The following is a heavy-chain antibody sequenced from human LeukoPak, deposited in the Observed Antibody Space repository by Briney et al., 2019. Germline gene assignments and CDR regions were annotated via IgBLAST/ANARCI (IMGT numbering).Heavy chain of an antibody. CDR2: ISWNSGSI. CDR1: GFTVSSNY. Sequence: GGSLRLSCAASGFTVSSNYMSWVRQAPGKGLEWVSGISWNSGSIGYADSVKGRFTISRDNAKNSLYLQMNSLRAEDTALYYCAKGGMGDYYFDYWGQGTLVTVSS. J-gene: IGHJ4*02. D-gene: IGHD2-21*02. V-gene: IGHV3-9*01. CDR3: AKGGMGDYYFDY.